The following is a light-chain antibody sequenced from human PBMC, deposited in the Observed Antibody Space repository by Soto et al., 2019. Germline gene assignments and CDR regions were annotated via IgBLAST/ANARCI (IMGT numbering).Light chain of an antibody. CDR3: QSYDDTKQV. J-gene: IGLJ3*02. V-gene: IGLV6-57*01. CDR1: SGSIASNY. CDR2: ADN. Sequence: NFMLTQPHSVSESPGKTVIISCTRSSGSIASNYVQWYQQRPGSSPTTVIYADNQRPSGVPDRFSGSIDSSSNSASLTISGLETEDEADYFSQSYDDTKQVFGGGTKLTVL.